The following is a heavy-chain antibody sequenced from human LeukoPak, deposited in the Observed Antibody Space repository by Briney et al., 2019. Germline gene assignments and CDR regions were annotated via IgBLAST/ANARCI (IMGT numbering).Heavy chain of an antibody. CDR2: ISGSGGTT. J-gene: IGHJ4*02. V-gene: IGHV3-23*01. CDR1: GFTFSSYA. CDR3: AKDLDYDFWSGYYAALDY. D-gene: IGHD3-3*01. Sequence: GGSLRLSCAASGFTFSSYAMSWVRQAPGKGLEWVSAISGSGGTTYYADSVKGRFTITRDNSKNSLYLQMNSLRAEDTAGYYCAKDLDYDFWSGYYAALDYWGQGTLVTVSS.